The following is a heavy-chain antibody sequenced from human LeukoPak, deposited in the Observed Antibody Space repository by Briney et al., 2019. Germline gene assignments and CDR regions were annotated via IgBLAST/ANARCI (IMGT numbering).Heavy chain of an antibody. Sequence: SETLSLTCTASGGSISSYYWSWIRQPPGKGLEWIGYIHYSGITNYNPSLKSRVTISMDTSKNQFSLKLSSVAAADTAIYYCARHISYGGDSAFGYWGQGTLVTVSS. CDR1: GGSISSYY. CDR2: IHYSGIT. D-gene: IGHD4-23*01. J-gene: IGHJ4*02. CDR3: ARHISYGGDSAFGY. V-gene: IGHV4-59*08.